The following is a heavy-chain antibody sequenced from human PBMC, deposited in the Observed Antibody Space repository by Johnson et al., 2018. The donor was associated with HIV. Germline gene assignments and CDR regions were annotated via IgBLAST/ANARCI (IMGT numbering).Heavy chain of an antibody. Sequence: VQLVESGGGVVQPGGSLRLSCAASEFIFNNYGMHWVRQAPGKGLEWVAFIRYDGTNQYSTDSVKGRFTISRDNSKNTVYLQMSSLRAEDTAVYHCARDKDWGYYDSTAFDIWGQGTMVTVSS. CDR3: ARDKDWGYYDSTAFDI. D-gene: IGHD3-22*01. CDR2: IRYDGTNQ. CDR1: EFIFNNYG. V-gene: IGHV3-30*02. J-gene: IGHJ3*02.